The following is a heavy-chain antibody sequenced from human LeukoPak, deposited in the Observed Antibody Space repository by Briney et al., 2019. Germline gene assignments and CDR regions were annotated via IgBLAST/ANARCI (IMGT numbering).Heavy chain of an antibody. CDR1: GYTLTELS. CDR3: ARTNEGYCSSTSCFQIYYYYYMDV. V-gene: IGHV1-24*01. J-gene: IGHJ6*03. Sequence: ASVKVSCKVSGYTLTELSMHWVRQAPGKGLEWMGGFDPEDGETIYAQKFQGRVTITRNTSISTAYMELSSLRSEDTAVYYCARTNEGYCSSTSCFQIYYYYYMDVWGKGTTVTVSS. CDR2: FDPEDGET. D-gene: IGHD2-2*01.